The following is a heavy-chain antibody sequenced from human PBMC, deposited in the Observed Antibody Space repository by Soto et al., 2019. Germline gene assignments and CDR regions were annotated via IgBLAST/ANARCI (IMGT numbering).Heavy chain of an antibody. V-gene: IGHV6-1*01. CDR3: ARGTAYDYYYYGMDV. J-gene: IGHJ6*02. D-gene: IGHD3-16*01. Sequence: TLSLTCAITGERVSGNNTAWNWIMQSTCRFLEWLGRTYYRSKWYNDYAVSVKSRITINPDTSKNQFSLQLNSVTPEDTAVYYCARGTAYDYYYYGMDVWGQGTTVTVSS. CDR1: GERVSGNNTA. CDR2: TYYRSKWYN.